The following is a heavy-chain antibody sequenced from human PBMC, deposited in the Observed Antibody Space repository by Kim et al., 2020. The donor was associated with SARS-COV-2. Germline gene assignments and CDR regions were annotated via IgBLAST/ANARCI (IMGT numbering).Heavy chain of an antibody. J-gene: IGHJ4*02. CDR1: NGFLKNYY. Sequence: SETLSLTCTVSNGFLKNYYWSWIRQPPGNGLEWLGNIFYNGSPNYNPSLESRVTMSVDTSQNQFSLNLRSMTAADTAVYYCSGVVAVAPRYFDYWGQG. V-gene: IGHV4-59*01. D-gene: IGHD6-19*01. CDR3: SGVVAVAPRYFDY. CDR2: IFYNGSP.